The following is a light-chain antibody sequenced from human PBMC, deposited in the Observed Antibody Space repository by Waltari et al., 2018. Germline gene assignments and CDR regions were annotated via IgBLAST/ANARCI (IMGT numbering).Light chain of an antibody. CDR2: GAS. CDR1: QNIRSN. J-gene: IGKJ1*01. V-gene: IGKV3-15*01. CDR3: QQYDNWLGT. Sequence: EIVMTQSPATLSVLPVERAPLSCRASQNIRSNLAWYQHKPGQAPRLLIYGASTRATGIPVRFSGSGSGTEFTLTISSLQSEDFAVYFCQQYDNWLGTFGQGTKVEIK.